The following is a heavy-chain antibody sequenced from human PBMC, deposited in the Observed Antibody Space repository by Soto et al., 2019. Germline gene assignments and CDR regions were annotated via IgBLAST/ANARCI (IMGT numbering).Heavy chain of an antibody. D-gene: IGHD6-13*01. CDR1: GDSISNYY. CDR3: AREPPAAGENWFDP. Sequence: PSETLSLTCTVSGDSISNYYWSWIRQPPGKGLEWIGYIYYSGSTNYNPSLKSRVTISVDTSKNQFSLTLTSVTAADTAVYYCAREPPAAGENWFDPWGQVTLVTVSS. CDR2: IYYSGST. V-gene: IGHV4-59*01. J-gene: IGHJ5*02.